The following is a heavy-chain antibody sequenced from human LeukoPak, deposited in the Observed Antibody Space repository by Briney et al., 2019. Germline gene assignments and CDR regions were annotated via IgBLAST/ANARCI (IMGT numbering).Heavy chain of an antibody. CDR2: INAGNGNT. Sequence: GASVKVSCKASGYTFTSYAMHWVRQAPGQRLEWMGWINAGNGNTKYSQKFQGRVTMTRDTSTSTVYMELSSLRSEDTAVYYCARTGGDYGLSYYYYYGMDVWGQGTTVTVSS. V-gene: IGHV1-3*01. CDR3: ARTGGDYGLSYYYYYGMDV. J-gene: IGHJ6*01. D-gene: IGHD4-17*01. CDR1: GYTFTSYA.